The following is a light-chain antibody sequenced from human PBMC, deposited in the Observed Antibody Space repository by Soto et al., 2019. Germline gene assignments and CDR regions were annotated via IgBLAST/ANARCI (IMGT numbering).Light chain of an antibody. CDR1: SSDVGGYNY. CDR3: SSYTTSSTWV. Sequence: QSVLTQPASVSGSPGQSITISCTGTSSDVGGYNYVSWYQQYPGKAPKLMIYEVSNRPSGVSNRFSGSKSGNTASLTTSGLQAEDEADYYCSSYTTSSTWVFGGGTKLTVL. V-gene: IGLV2-14*01. CDR2: EVS. J-gene: IGLJ3*02.